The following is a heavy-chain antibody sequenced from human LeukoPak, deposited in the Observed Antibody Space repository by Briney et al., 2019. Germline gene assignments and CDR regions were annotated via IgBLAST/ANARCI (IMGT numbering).Heavy chain of an antibody. CDR1: GYTFTSHD. V-gene: IGHV1-8*01. CDR2: MNPNSGNT. CDR3: ARSVGATSLYYYYYYMDV. D-gene: IGHD1-26*01. J-gene: IGHJ6*03. Sequence: ASVKVSCKASGYTFTSHDINWVRQATGQGLEWMGWMNPNSGNTCYAQKFQGRVTMTRNKTISTAYMELSSLRSEDTAVYYCARSVGATSLYYYYYYMDVWGKGTTVTVPS.